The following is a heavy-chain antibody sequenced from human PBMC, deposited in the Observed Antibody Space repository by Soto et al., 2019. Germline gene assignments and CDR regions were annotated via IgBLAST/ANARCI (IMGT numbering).Heavy chain of an antibody. Sequence: GASVKVSCKASGYTFTSYAMHRVRQAPGQRLEWMGWINAGNGNTKYSQKFQGRVTITRDTSASTAYMELSSLRSEDTAVYYCARDGFSAGDYYYYYYMDVWGKGTTVTVSS. J-gene: IGHJ6*03. CDR1: GYTFTSYA. D-gene: IGHD6-13*01. V-gene: IGHV1-3*01. CDR2: INAGNGNT. CDR3: ARDGFSAGDYYYYYYMDV.